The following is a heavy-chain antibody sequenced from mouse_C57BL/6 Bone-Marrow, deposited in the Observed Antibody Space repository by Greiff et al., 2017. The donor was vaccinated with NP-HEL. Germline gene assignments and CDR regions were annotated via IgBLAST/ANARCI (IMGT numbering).Heavy chain of an antibody. D-gene: IGHD2-1*01. V-gene: IGHV7-3*01. CDR3: ARYTLYGNYDYLDY. Sequence: EVMLVESGGGLVQPGGSLSLSCAASGFTFTDYYMSWVRQPPGKALEWLGFIRNKANGYTTEYSASVKGRFTISRDNSQSILYLQMNALRAEDSATYYCARYTLYGNYDYLDYWGQGTTLTVSS. J-gene: IGHJ2*01. CDR1: GFTFTDYY. CDR2: IRNKANGYTT.